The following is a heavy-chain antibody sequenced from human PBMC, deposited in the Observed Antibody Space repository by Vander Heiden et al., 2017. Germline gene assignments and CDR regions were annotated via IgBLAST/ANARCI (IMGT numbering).Heavy chain of an antibody. Sequence: QAQLRVSGPGLVKPSGTLSLTCHVTGGPISSYYWSWIRQPPGKGLEWIGYIYYSGSTNYNPSLKSRVTISVDTSKNQFSLKLSSVTAADTAVYYCASWGVTLDAFDIWGQGTMVTVSS. V-gene: IGHV4-59*01. CDR3: ASWGVTLDAFDI. D-gene: IGHD3-16*01. J-gene: IGHJ3*02. CDR2: IYYSGST. CDR1: GGPISSYY.